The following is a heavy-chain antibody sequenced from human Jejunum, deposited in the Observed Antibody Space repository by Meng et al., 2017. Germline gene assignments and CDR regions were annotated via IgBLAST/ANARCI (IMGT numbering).Heavy chain of an antibody. Sequence: GESLKISCAASGFTFSSYWMHWVRQAPGKGLGWVSRIKSDGSSPSYADSVKGRFTISRDNAKNTLYLQMNSLRAEDTAVYYCARTSMAGLYFFDYWGQGALVTVSS. V-gene: IGHV3-74*01. D-gene: IGHD2/OR15-2a*01. CDR2: IKSDGSSP. CDR1: GFTFSSYW. CDR3: ARTSMAGLYFFDY. J-gene: IGHJ4*02.